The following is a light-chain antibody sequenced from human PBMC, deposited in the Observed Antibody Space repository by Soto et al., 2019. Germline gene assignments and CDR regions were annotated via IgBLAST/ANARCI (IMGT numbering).Light chain of an antibody. V-gene: IGKV4-1*01. J-gene: IGKJ2*02. CDR2: WAS. CDR3: HQYYSTPCT. CDR1: QSVLYGSNTKNY. Sequence: DIVMTQSPDSLAVSLGERATINCKYSQSVLYGSNTKNYLAWYQQKPGQPPQLLIYWASTRESGVPDRFSGSGSGTDFTLTISSLQAEDVAVYYCHQYYSTPCTFGQGTKLEIK.